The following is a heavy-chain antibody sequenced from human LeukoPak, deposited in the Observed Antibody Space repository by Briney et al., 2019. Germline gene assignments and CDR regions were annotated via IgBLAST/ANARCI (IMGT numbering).Heavy chain of an antibody. D-gene: IGHD6-13*01. CDR3: AREISSSPYYFDY. Sequence: SETPSLTCTVSGGSISSYYWSWIRQPPGKGLEWIGYIYYSGSTNYNPSLKSRVTISADTSKNQFSLKLSSVTAADTAVYYCAREISSSPYYFDYWGQGTLVTVSS. J-gene: IGHJ4*02. V-gene: IGHV4-59*01. CDR1: GGSISSYY. CDR2: IYYSGST.